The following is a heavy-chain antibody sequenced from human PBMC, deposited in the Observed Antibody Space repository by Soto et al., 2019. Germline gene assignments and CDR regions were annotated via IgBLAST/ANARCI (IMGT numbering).Heavy chain of an antibody. CDR1: GYILSDYC. CDR2: MKPDDGGP. CDR3: VRDLRRQWRRLDPESYTGMDV. J-gene: IGHJ6*02. V-gene: IGHV1-2*02. D-gene: IGHD5-12*01. Sequence: ASVKVSCKSSGYILSDYCIHWVRQAPGQGLEWLGWMKPDDGGPNYAQNFQGRVIMTRDTSTDTDYMELTRLTSDDTAVYFCVRDLRRQWRRLDPESYTGMDVWGQGTTVTVS.